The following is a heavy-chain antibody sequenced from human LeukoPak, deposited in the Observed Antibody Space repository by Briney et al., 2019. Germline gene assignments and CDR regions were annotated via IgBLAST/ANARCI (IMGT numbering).Heavy chain of an antibody. CDR1: GFTFSSYS. CDR2: ISSSSSTI. V-gene: IGHV3-48*01. CDR3: ARDPGYSQLYFDY. D-gene: IGHD5-18*01. J-gene: IGHJ4*02. Sequence: PGGSLRLSCAASGFTFSSYSMNWVRQAPGKGLEWVSYISSSSSTIYYADSVKGRFTISRDNAKNSLYLQMNSLRAEDTAVYYCARDPGYSQLYFDYWGQGTLVTVSS.